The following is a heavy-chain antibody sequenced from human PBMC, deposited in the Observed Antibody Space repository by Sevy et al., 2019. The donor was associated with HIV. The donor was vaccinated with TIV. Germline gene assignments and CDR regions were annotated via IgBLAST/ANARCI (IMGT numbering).Heavy chain of an antibody. D-gene: IGHD3-22*01. V-gene: IGHV3-33*01. CDR3: ARELYYYDSSCSPVDY. Sequence: GGSLRLSCAASGFTFSSYGVHWVRQAPGKGLEWVAVIWYDGSNKYYADSVKGRFTISRDNSKNTLYLQMNSLRAEDTAVYYCARELYYYDSSCSPVDYWGQGTLVTVSS. J-gene: IGHJ4*02. CDR1: GFTFSSYG. CDR2: IWYDGSNK.